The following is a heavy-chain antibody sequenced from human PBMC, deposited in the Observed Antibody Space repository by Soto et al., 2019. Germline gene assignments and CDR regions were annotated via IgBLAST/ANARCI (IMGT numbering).Heavy chain of an antibody. V-gene: IGHV3-48*01. Sequence: PGGSLRLSCAASGFTFSSYSMNWVRQAPGKGLEWVSYISSSSSTIYYADSVKGRFTISRDNAKNSLYLQMNSLRAEDTAVYYCARDVYYGDDRRPDYWGQGTLVTVSS. CDR2: ISSSSSTI. D-gene: IGHD3-10*01. J-gene: IGHJ4*02. CDR3: ARDVYYGDDRRPDY. CDR1: GFTFSSYS.